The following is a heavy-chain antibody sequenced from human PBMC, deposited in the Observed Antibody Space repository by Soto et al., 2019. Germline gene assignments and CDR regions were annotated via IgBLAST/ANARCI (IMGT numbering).Heavy chain of an antibody. V-gene: IGHV4-59*01. CDR2: IYYSGST. J-gene: IGHJ4*02. D-gene: IGHD2-8*01. Sequence: SETLSLTCSVSGGSIRSYYWSWIRQPPGKGLEWIGYIYYSGSTNNNPSLRSRVTISIDTSKNQFSLKLSSVTAADTAVYYCARGSPTLGYCTNGVCTHFDSWGQGTLVTVSS. CDR3: ARGSPTLGYCTNGVCTHFDS. CDR1: GGSIRSYY.